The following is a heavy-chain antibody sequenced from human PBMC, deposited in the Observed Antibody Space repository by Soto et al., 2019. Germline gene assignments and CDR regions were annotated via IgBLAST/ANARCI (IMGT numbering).Heavy chain of an antibody. D-gene: IGHD2-15*01. CDR1: GGSISSSSYY. CDR2: IYYSGST. V-gene: IGHV4-39*01. J-gene: IGHJ3*02. Sequence: QLQLQESGPGLVKPSETLSLTCTVSGGSISSSSYYLGWIRQPPGKGLDGIGSIYYSGSTYYNPSLKSRVTISVDTSKNQFSLKLSSVTAADTAVYYCARYYCSGGSCYLNDAFDIWGQGTMVTVSS. CDR3: ARYYCSGGSCYLNDAFDI.